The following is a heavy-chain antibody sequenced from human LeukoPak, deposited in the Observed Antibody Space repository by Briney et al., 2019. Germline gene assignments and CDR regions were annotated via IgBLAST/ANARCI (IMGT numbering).Heavy chain of an antibody. CDR3: ARGWIELWPLDS. Sequence: PGGSLRLSCAASGFTFTSYWMSWVRQAPGKGLEWVANINQDGSEKYYEDSVKGRFTISRDNAKNSLCLQMNSLRAEDTAVYYCARGWIELWPLDSWGQGTLVTVSS. V-gene: IGHV3-7*03. CDR2: INQDGSEK. CDR1: GFTFTSYW. D-gene: IGHD5-18*01. J-gene: IGHJ4*02.